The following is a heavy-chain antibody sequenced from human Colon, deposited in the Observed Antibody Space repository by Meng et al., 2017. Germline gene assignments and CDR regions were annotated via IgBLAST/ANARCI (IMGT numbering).Heavy chain of an antibody. CDR3: ARHGGYYQDF. J-gene: IGHJ4*02. CDR1: GASVSVNSY. D-gene: IGHD4-23*01. CDR2: IDHRGSA. V-gene: IGHV4-4*02. Sequence: QVQLQDPGPGLVKPSETLSLACSVSGASVSVNSYWSWVRQPPGRGLEWIGQIDHRGSAYYRPSLNSRVTMSLDKSRNQFSLRLTSVTAADTAVYYCARHGGYYQDFWGQGTLVTVSS.